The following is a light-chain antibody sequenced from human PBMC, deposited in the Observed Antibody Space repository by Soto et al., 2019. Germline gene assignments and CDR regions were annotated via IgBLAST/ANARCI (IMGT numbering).Light chain of an antibody. CDR3: QQGHNWPLT. CDR2: GAS. J-gene: IGKJ2*01. Sequence: EIVMTQSPATLSLSPGERAALSRRASQSINSELAWYQQKPGQPPRLLIYGASTRATGVPARFTGSVSGSEFTLTISGLQSEDFAVYYCQQGHNWPLTFGQGTRLEI. CDR1: QSINSE. V-gene: IGKV3-15*01.